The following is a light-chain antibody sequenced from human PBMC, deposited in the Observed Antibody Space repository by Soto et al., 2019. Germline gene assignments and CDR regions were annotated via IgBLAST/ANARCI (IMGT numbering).Light chain of an antibody. CDR1: QAIFTF. J-gene: IGKJ5*01. V-gene: IGKV1-39*01. Sequence: DIQVTQSPSSLSASVGDRVTITCRSSQAIFTFLNWYQQKEGKAPRFLIYATSNLQSGVPSRFSGTGSGTEFPLTLSSLQPEDFATYSCQQGYSLPITFGQGTRLDIK. CDR3: QQGYSLPIT. CDR2: ATS.